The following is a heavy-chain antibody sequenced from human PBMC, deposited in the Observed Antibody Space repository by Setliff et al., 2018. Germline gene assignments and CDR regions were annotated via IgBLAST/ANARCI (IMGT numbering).Heavy chain of an antibody. D-gene: IGHD3-10*01. V-gene: IGHV3-21*01. Sequence: GESLTISCAASGFTFSSYSMNWVRQAPGKGLEWVSSISSKNSYIYYADSVKGRFTISRDNAKNSLYLQMNSLRAEDTAVYYCARGGGYYLDLWGQGMLVTVSS. J-gene: IGHJ4*02. CDR2: ISSKNSYI. CDR3: ARGGGYYLDL. CDR1: GFTFSSYS.